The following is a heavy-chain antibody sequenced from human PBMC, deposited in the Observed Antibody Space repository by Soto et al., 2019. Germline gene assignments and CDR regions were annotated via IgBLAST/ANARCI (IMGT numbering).Heavy chain of an antibody. V-gene: IGHV1-24*01. CDR3: ATPPIIPPNYGMDV. CDR1: GYTLTELS. CDR2: FDPEDGET. J-gene: IGHJ6*02. Sequence: ASVKVSCKVSGYTLTELSMHWVRQAPGKGREWIGGFDPEDGETIYAQKFQGRVTMTEDTSTDTAYMELSSLRSEDTAVYYFATPPIIPPNYGMDVWGQGHTVTVSS.